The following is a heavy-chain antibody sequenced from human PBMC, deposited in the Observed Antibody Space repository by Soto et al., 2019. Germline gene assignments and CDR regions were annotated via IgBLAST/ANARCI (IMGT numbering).Heavy chain of an antibody. CDR2: ISGSGGST. Sequence: GSLRLCFAASGVTLSSYAMSWVRQAPGKGLEWVSAISGSGGSTYYADSVKGRFTISRDNSKNTLYLQMNSLRAEDTAVYYCAKDRVPGPITGFDPWGQGTLVTVSS. D-gene: IGHD2-2*01. CDR3: AKDRVPGPITGFDP. CDR1: GVTLSSYA. J-gene: IGHJ5*02. V-gene: IGHV3-23*01.